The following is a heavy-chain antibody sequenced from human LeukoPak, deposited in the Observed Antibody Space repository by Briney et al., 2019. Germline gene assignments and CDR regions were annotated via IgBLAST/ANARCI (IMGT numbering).Heavy chain of an antibody. Sequence: SETLSLTCAVYSGSFSGYFWTYVRQPPGMGLEWIGEINQRGSTNYNPSLKSRVTMSVDTSKNQFSLRLSSVTAADTAVYYCARGSIYYGDSSVYFDYWAQGTLVTVS. V-gene: IGHV4-34*01. CDR1: SGSFSGYF. CDR2: INQRGST. J-gene: IGHJ4*02. D-gene: IGHD3-22*01. CDR3: ARGSIYYGDSSVYFDY.